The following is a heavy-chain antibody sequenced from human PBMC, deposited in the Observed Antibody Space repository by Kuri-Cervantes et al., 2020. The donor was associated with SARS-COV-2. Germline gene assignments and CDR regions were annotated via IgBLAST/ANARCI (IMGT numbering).Heavy chain of an antibody. CDR1: GFTFSSYG. J-gene: IGHJ3*02. D-gene: IGHD7-27*01. CDR3: ARVTGDLGVGAFDI. Sequence: GESLKISCAASGFTFSSYGMHWVRQAPGKGLEWVAFIRYDGSNKYYADSVKGRFTISRDNSKNTLYLQMNSLRAEDTAVYYCARVTGDLGVGAFDIWGQGTMVTVSS. V-gene: IGHV3-30*02. CDR2: IRYDGSNK.